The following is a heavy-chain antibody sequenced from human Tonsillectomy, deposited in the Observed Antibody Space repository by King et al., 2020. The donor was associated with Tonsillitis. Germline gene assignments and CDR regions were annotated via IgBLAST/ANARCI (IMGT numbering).Heavy chain of an antibody. CDR3: AKDGIGGSDY. CDR2: IRYDGSLK. V-gene: IGHV3-30*02. J-gene: IGHJ4*02. D-gene: IGHD3-16*01. CDR1: GFTFSSYG. Sequence: VQLVESGGGVVQPGGSLRLSCAASGFTFSSYGMYWVRQPPGKGLEWVAFIRYDGSLKYYADSVKGRFPISRDNSKNTLCLQMNSLRAEDTAVYYCAKDGIGGSDYWGQGTLVTVSS.